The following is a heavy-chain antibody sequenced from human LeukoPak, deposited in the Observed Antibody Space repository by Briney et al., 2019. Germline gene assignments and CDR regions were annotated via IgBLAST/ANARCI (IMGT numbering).Heavy chain of an antibody. D-gene: IGHD3-10*01. CDR2: IYNSGST. V-gene: IGHV4-61*10. CDR3: ARGGSFRGVRGWFDP. J-gene: IGHJ5*02. Sequence: SETLSLTCIVSGGSISRGSYYWNWIRQPAGKGLEWMGRIYNSGSTNYNPSLKSRVTISVDTSKNQFSLKLSSVTAADTAVYYCARGGSFRGVRGWFDPWGQGTLVTVSS. CDR1: GGSISRGSYY.